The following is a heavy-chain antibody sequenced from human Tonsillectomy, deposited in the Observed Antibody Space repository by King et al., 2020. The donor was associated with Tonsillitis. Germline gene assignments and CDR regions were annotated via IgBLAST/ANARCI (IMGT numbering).Heavy chain of an antibody. CDR1: GGSISSYY. CDR2: IYYSGST. D-gene: IGHD3-16*01. CDR3: ARESGLRWGHQFDN. Sequence: VQLQESGPGLVKPSETLSLTCTVSGGSISSYYWSWIRQPPGKGLEWIGYIYYSGSTNYNPSLKSRGTISVDTSKNQFSLKLSSVTAADAAVSYCARESGLRWGHQFDNWGQGTLVTVSS. V-gene: IGHV4-59*01. J-gene: IGHJ4*02.